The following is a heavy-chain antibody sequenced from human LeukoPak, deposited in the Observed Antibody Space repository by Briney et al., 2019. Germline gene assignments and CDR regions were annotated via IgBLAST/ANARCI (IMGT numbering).Heavy chain of an antibody. Sequence: SETLSLTCTVSGGSISSPYWTWIRQPAGKGLEWIGRFYTSGIANYNPSLKSRVTMSVDTSKNQFSLKVTSVTAADTAIYYCAGDYGVWFGEHYYYNGMDVWGQGSSVTVSS. CDR1: GGSISSPY. V-gene: IGHV4-4*07. J-gene: IGHJ6*02. D-gene: IGHD3-10*01. CDR3: AGDYGVWFGEHYYYNGMDV. CDR2: FYTSGIA.